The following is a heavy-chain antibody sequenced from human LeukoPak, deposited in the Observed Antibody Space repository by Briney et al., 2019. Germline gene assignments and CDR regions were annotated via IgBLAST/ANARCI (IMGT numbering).Heavy chain of an antibody. V-gene: IGHV3-23*01. J-gene: IGHJ4*02. D-gene: IGHD3-10*01. CDR3: ARDRGWGGPFDY. CDR2: ISGRDSGT. Sequence: PGGSLRLSCVASGFTFNSFPMNWVRQAPGKGLEWVSSISGRDSGTYYAGSVKGRFTISRDNSKNTLYLQMNSLRAEDTAVYYCARDRGWGGPFDYWGQGTLVTVSS. CDR1: GFTFNSFP.